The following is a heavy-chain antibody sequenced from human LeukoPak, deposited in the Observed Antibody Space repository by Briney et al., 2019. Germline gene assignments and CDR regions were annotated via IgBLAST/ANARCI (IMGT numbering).Heavy chain of an antibody. V-gene: IGHV1-2*02. CDR3: AREWTWSGYHTTGFDP. CDR1: GYTFTGYY. J-gene: IGHJ5*02. CDR2: INPNSGGT. Sequence: ASVKVSCKASGYTFTGYYMHWVRQAPGQGLEWMGWINPNSGGTNYAQKFQGRVTMTRDTSISTAYMELSRLRSDDTAVYYCAREWTWSGYHTTGFDPWGQGNLVTVSS. D-gene: IGHD3-3*01.